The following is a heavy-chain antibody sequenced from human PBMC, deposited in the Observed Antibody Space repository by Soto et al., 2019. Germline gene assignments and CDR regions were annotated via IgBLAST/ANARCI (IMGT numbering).Heavy chain of an antibody. CDR1: GFTVNNCA. CDR2: ISGSAADT. V-gene: IGHV3-23*01. CDR3: ARRYNGASPFDP. J-gene: IGHJ5*02. Sequence: EVQVLESGGGLVQPGGSLRLSCAASGFTVNNCAMSWVRQAPGKGLEWVSTISGSAADTYYADSVKGRFTISRDKSKNTAYLQMNSRRAEDTAVYYCARRYNGASPFDPWGQGTLVTVSS. D-gene: IGHD1-20*01.